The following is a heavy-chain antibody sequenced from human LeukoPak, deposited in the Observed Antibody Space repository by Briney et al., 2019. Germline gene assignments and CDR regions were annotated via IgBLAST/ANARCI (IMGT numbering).Heavy chain of an antibody. CDR3: APLSSGYPGYFDY. CDR2: FDPEDGET. V-gene: IGHV1-24*01. J-gene: IGHJ4*02. D-gene: IGHD3-22*01. Sequence: ASVKVSCKVSGYTLTELSMHWVRQSPGKGLEWMGGFDPEDGETIYAQKFQGRVTMTEDTSTDTAYMELSSLRSEDTAVYYCAPLSSGYPGYFDYWGQGTLVTVSS. CDR1: GYTLTELS.